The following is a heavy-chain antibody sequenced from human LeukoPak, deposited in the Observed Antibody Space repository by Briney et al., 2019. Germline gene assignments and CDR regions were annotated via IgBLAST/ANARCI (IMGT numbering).Heavy chain of an antibody. CDR1: GFTVSSNY. CDR3: ARVWANSGNYYGEDY. V-gene: IGHV3-53*01. CDR2: IYSGGST. D-gene: IGHD1-26*01. J-gene: IGHJ4*02. Sequence: HGGSLRLSCAASGFTVSSNYMSWVRQAPGKGLEWVSVIYSGGSTYYADSVKGRFTISRDNSKNTLYLQMNSLRAEDTAVYYCARVWANSGNYYGEDYWGQGTLVTVSS.